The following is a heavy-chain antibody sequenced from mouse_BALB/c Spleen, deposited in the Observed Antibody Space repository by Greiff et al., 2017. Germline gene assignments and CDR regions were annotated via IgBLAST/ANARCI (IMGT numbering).Heavy chain of an antibody. D-gene: IGHD2-14*01. CDR1: GFTFSSYT. CDR3: ARGSVRRDYAMDY. Sequence: EVKVVESGGGLVQPGGSLKLSCAASGFTFSSYTMSWVRQTPEKRLEWVAYISNGGGSTYYPDTVKGRFTISRDNAKNTLYLQMSSLKSEDTAMYYCARGSVRRDYAMDYWGQGTSVTVSS. CDR2: ISNGGGST. V-gene: IGHV5-12-2*01. J-gene: IGHJ4*01.